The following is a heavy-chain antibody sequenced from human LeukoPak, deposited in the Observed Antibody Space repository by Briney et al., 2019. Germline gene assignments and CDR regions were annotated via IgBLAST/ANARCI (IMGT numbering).Heavy chain of an antibody. V-gene: IGHV3-30-3*01. Sequence: PGGSLRLSCAASGFTFSSYAMHWVRQAPGKGLEGVAVISYDGSNKYYADSVKGRFTISRDNSKNTLYLQMNSLRAEDTAVYYCAKERLSYYDSSGYYVFDYWGQGTLVTVSS. CDR3: AKERLSYYDSSGYYVFDY. J-gene: IGHJ4*02. CDR2: ISYDGSNK. D-gene: IGHD3-22*01. CDR1: GFTFSSYA.